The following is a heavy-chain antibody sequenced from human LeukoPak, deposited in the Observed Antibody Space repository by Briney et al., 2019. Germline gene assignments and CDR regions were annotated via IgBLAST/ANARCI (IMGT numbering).Heavy chain of an antibody. CDR2: IIPIFGIA. Sequence: SVKVSCKASGDTFSSYAISWVRQAPGQGLEWMGRIIPIFGIANYAQKFQGRVTITADKSTSTAYMELSSLRSEDTAVYYCAREVVTTNRNWFDPWGQGTLVTVSS. J-gene: IGHJ5*02. CDR1: GDTFSSYA. CDR3: AREVVTTNRNWFDP. D-gene: IGHD4-11*01. V-gene: IGHV1-69*04.